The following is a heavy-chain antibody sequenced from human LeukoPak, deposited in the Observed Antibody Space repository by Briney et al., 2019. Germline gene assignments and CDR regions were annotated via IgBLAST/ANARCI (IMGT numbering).Heavy chain of an antibody. Sequence: SDALSLTCAVSGGSISSYFWSWIRQPAGKGLEWIGRIYSSGSTNCNPSLKSRVTMSIDTSKNQFSLRRSSVTGADTAVYYCTRDRGDYGGPDYWGQGTLVTVSS. D-gene: IGHD4-23*01. CDR2: IYSSGST. V-gene: IGHV4-4*07. CDR1: GGSISSYF. J-gene: IGHJ4*02. CDR3: TRDRGDYGGPDY.